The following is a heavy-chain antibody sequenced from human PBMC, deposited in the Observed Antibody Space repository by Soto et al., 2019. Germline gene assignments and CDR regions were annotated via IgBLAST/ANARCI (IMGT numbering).Heavy chain of an antibody. CDR2: IWYDGSNK. D-gene: IGHD6-13*01. CDR1: GFTFSSYG. J-gene: IGHJ4*02. Sequence: QVQLVESGGGVVQPGRSLRLSCAASGFTFSSYGMHWVRQAPGKGLEWVAVIWYDGSNKFYTDSVKGRFSISRDNSKSTLSLQMNSLRAEDTAVYYCARDRTSSSSYFDYWGQGNLVTVS. V-gene: IGHV3-33*01. CDR3: ARDRTSSSSYFDY.